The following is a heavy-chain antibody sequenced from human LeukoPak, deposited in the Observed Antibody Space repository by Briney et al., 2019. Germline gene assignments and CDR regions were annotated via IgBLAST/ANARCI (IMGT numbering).Heavy chain of an antibody. V-gene: IGHV3-30*02. CDR2: IRYDGSNK. J-gene: IGHJ6*03. CDR3: AKGIAAADYYYMDV. CDR1: GSTFSSYG. D-gene: IGHD6-13*01. Sequence: GGSLRLSCAASGSTFSSYGMHWVRQAPGKGLEWVAFIRYDGSNKYYADSVKGRFTISRDNSKNTLYLQMSSLTTEDTAVYYCAKGIAAADYYYMDVWGKGTTVTVSS.